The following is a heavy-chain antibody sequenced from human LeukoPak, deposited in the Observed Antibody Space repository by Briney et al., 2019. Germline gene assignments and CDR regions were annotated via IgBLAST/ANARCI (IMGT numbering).Heavy chain of an antibody. V-gene: IGHV1-18*01. CDR2: ISAYNGNT. CDR1: GYTFTSYG. J-gene: IGHJ6*03. Sequence: ASVKVSCKASGYTFTSYGISWVRQAPGQGLEWMGWISAYNGNTNYAQKFQGRVTITTDESTSTAYMELSSLRSEDTAVYYCALRAYMDVWGKGTTVTVSS. CDR3: ALRAYMDV.